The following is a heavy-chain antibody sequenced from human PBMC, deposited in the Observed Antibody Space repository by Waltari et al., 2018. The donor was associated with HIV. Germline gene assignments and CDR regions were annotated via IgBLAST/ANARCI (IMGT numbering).Heavy chain of an antibody. CDR1: AFVFSNYV. D-gene: IGHD5-12*01. CDR2: LSYDGTDE. CDR3: AREGAYTGYDLRPSFDN. J-gene: IGHJ4*02. Sequence: QVQLVESGGGVVQPGKSLKLSCAASAFVFSNYVMHLVRQAPGKGLEWVGRLSYDGTDEYYADSVKGRFHMSRDNSKNTFSLQMNSLRADDTAVYYCAREGAYTGYDLRPSFDNWGQGTPVTVSS. V-gene: IGHV3-30*01.